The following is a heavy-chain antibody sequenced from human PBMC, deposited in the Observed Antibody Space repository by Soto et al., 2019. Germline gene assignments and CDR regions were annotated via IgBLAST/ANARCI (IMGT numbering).Heavy chain of an antibody. J-gene: IGHJ6*02. V-gene: IGHV4-34*01. CDR3: ARGGTDYGDYEPYYSYGMDV. Sequence: SETLSLTCAVYGGSFSGYYWSWIRQPPGKGLEWIGEINHSGSTNYNPSLKSRVTISVDTSKNQFSLKLSSVTAADTAVYYCARGGTDYGDYEPYYSYGMDVWGQGTTVTVSS. CDR2: INHSGST. CDR1: GGSFSGYY. D-gene: IGHD4-17*01.